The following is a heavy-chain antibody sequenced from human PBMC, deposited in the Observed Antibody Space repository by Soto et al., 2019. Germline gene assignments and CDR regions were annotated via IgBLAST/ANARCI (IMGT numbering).Heavy chain of an antibody. J-gene: IGHJ6*02. D-gene: IGHD5-18*01. CDR1: GDSISSGYY. Sequence: SETLSLTCAVSGDSISSGYYWAWIRQPPGKGLEWIGSIYHSGTAYYNPSLKSRVIISIDTSKNQFSLKLSSVTAADSAVYYCARMKVDKAMDVLYYYYGMDVWGQGTTVTVSS. CDR3: ARMKVDKAMDVLYYYYGMDV. V-gene: IGHV4-38-2*01. CDR2: IYHSGTA.